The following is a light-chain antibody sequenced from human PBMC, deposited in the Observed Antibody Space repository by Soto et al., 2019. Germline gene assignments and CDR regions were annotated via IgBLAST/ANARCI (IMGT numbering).Light chain of an antibody. CDR3: SSYAGSKGV. CDR2: EVS. V-gene: IGLV2-8*01. Sequence: QSALTQPPSASGSPGQSVTISCTGTSSDVGGYNYVPWYQQHPGKAPKLMIYEVSKRPSGVPDRFSGSKSGNTASLTVSGLQAEDEADYYCSSYAGSKGVFGGGTQLTVL. CDR1: SSDVGGYNY. J-gene: IGLJ2*01.